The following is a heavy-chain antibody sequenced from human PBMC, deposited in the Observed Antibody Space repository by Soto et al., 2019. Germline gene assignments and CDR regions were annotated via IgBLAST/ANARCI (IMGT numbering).Heavy chain of an antibody. Sequence: SETLSLTCTVSGGSISSGGYYWSWIRQHPGKGLEWIGYIYYSGSTYYNPSLKSRVTISVDTSKNQFSLKLSSVTAADTAVYYCAREVYDILTDPGYYGMDVWGQGTTVTVSS. D-gene: IGHD3-9*01. J-gene: IGHJ6*02. CDR1: GGSISSGGYY. CDR3: AREVYDILTDPGYYGMDV. CDR2: IYYSGST. V-gene: IGHV4-31*03.